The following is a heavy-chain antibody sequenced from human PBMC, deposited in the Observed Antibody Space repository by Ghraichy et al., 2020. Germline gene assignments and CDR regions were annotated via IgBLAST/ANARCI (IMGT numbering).Heavy chain of an antibody. D-gene: IGHD2-21*01. J-gene: IGHJ6*02. Sequence: LSLTCAASGFTFSSYWMHWVRQAPGKGQVWVSRINSDGGSTTYADSVKGRFTISKDNAKNTLYLQMNSLRAEDTAVYYCVKDLVGGGFGAYGMDVWGQGTTVTVSS. CDR2: INSDGGST. V-gene: IGHV3-74*01. CDR3: VKDLVGGGFGAYGMDV. CDR1: GFTFSSYW.